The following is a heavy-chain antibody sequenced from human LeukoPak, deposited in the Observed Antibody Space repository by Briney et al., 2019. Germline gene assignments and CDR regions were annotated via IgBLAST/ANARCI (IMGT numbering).Heavy chain of an antibody. D-gene: IGHD3-22*01. CDR2: IWYDGSNK. CDR3: AKDDRSGYSDY. V-gene: IGHV3-33*06. CDR1: GFTFSSNG. J-gene: IGHJ4*02. Sequence: GGSLRLSCAASGFTFSSNGMLWVRRAPGKGLEWVAPIWYDGSNKYYADSVKGRFTISRDNSRNTLYLQMNSLRAEDTAVYYCAKDDRSGYSDYWGQGTLVTVSS.